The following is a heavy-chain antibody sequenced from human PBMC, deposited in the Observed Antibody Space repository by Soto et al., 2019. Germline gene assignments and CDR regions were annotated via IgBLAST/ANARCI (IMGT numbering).Heavy chain of an antibody. CDR2: IYYSGST. V-gene: IGHV4-30-4*01. CDR3: ARVDIVVVPAAMGNWFDP. D-gene: IGHD2-2*01. CDR1: GGSISSGDYY. Sequence: SETLSLTCTVSGGSISSGDYYWSWIRQPPGKGLEWIGEIYYSGSTNYNPSLKSRVTISVDTSKNQFSLKLSSVTAADTAVYYCARVDIVVVPAAMGNWFDPWGQGTLVTV. J-gene: IGHJ5*02.